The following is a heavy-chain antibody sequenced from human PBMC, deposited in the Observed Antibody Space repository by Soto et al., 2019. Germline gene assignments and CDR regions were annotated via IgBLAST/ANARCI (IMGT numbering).Heavy chain of an antibody. CDR2: TYYRSKWYN. Sequence: PSETLSLTCAISGDSVSSNSAAWNWIRQSPSRGLEWLGRTYYRSKWYNEYAVSVKSRITINPDTYKNQFSLQLNSVTPEDTAVYYCARETSGYDLGYYYYGMDVWGQGTTVTVSS. J-gene: IGHJ6*02. CDR1: GDSVSSNSAA. D-gene: IGHD5-12*01. CDR3: ARETSGYDLGYYYYGMDV. V-gene: IGHV6-1*01.